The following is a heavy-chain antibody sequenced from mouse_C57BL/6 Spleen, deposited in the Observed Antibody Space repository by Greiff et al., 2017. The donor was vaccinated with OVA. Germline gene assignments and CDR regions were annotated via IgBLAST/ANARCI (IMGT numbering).Heavy chain of an antibody. J-gene: IGHJ4*01. D-gene: IGHD2-3*01. CDR3: ASDGDGPQAMDF. V-gene: IGHV1-82*01. Sequence: VMLVESGPELVKPGASVKISCKASGYAFSSYWMNWVKQRPGKGLEWIGWIYPGDGDTKYNGKFKGKATLTADKSSSTAYMQLSSLSAEDSAVYFCASDGDGPQAMDFWGQGTSVTVSS. CDR1: GYAFSSYW. CDR2: IYPGDGDT.